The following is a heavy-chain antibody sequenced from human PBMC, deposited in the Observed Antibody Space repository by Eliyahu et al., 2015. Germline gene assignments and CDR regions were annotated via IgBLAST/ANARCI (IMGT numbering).Heavy chain of an antibody. D-gene: IGHD1-26*01. Sequence: QVQLVQSGAEVKKPGSSVKVSCKASGGTFSSYAISWVRQAPGXGXEWMGRIXPSLGKAXYAQQFQGRVTITADKSTSXAFMELSSLRSDDTAVYYCARAVGASLDWYLDLWGRGTLVSVSS. J-gene: IGHJ2*01. CDR3: ARAVGASLDWYLDL. V-gene: IGHV1-69*04. CDR1: GGTFSSYA. CDR2: IXPSLGKA.